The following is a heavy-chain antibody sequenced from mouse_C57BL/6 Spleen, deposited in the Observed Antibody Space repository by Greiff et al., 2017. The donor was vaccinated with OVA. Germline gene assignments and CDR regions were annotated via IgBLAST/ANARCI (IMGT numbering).Heavy chain of an antibody. Sequence: EVQRVESGGGLVQPKGSLKLSCAASGFSFTTYAMNWVRQAPGKVLEWVARIRSKSNNYATYYADSVKDRFTISRDDSESMLYLQMNNLKTEDTDMDDCVKGTFDYWGQGTTLTVSS. D-gene: IGHD3-3*01. V-gene: IGHV10-1*01. CDR1: GFSFTTYA. J-gene: IGHJ2*01. CDR3: VKGTFDY. CDR2: IRSKSNNYAT.